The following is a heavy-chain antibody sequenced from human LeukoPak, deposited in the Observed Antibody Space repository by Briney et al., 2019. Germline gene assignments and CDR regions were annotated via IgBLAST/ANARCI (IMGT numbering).Heavy chain of an antibody. V-gene: IGHV1-69*13. D-gene: IGHD2-21*02. Sequence: SVKVSCTASGGTFSSYAISWVRQAPGQGLEWMGGIIPIFGTANYAQKFQGRVTITADESTSTAYMELSSLRSEDTAVYYCARERIVVVTAIREGFDYWGQGTLVTVSS. J-gene: IGHJ4*02. CDR3: ARERIVVVTAIREGFDY. CDR1: GGTFSSYA. CDR2: IIPIFGTA.